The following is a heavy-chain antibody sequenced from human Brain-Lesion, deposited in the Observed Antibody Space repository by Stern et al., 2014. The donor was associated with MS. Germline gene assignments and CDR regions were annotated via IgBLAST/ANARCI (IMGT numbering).Heavy chain of an antibody. CDR2: ISASGGCT. J-gene: IGHJ6*02. D-gene: IGHD1-14*01. Sequence: EMQLVESGGGLVQPGGSLRLACAASGFSFSNYAMTWVRQAPGKGLEWVSGISASGGCTYHADFVKGRFTIFRDNSKNTVYLRMNGLRGEDTAVYYCASRTRYYGMDVWGQGTTVTVSS. CDR1: GFSFSNYA. V-gene: IGHV3-23*04. CDR3: ASRTRYYGMDV.